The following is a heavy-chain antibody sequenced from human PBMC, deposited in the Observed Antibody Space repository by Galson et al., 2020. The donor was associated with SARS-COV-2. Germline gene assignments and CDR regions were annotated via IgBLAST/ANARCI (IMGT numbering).Heavy chain of an antibody. D-gene: IGHD6-19*01. CDR1: GFTFSSYS. CDR3: ARDLLDSSGWYCGMDV. J-gene: IGHJ6*02. V-gene: IGHV3-21*01. CDR2: ISSSSSYI. Sequence: GGSLRLSCAASGFTFSSYSMNWVRQAPGKGLEWVSSISSSSSYIYYADSVKGRFTISRDNAKNSLYLQMNSLRAEDTAVYYCARDLLDSSGWYCGMDVWGQGTAVTVSS.